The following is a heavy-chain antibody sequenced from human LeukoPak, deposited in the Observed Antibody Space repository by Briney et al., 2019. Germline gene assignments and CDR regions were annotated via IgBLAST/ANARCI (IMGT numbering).Heavy chain of an antibody. CDR1: GGTFSSYS. CDR2: IIPIFGTA. CDR3: ARDRGEYGDYDTYYYYGMDV. Sequence: SVELSCKASGGTFSSYSISWVRRPPGQGLEWMRGIIPIFGTANYAQKFQGRVTITADESTSTAYMELSSLRSEDTAVYYCARDRGEYGDYDTYYYYGMDVWGQGTTVTVS. D-gene: IGHD4-17*01. V-gene: IGHV1-69*13. J-gene: IGHJ6*02.